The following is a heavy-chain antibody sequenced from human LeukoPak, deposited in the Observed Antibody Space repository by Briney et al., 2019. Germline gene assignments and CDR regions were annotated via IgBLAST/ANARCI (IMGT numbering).Heavy chain of an antibody. V-gene: IGHV3-72*01. CDR1: GFTLSDHY. J-gene: IGHJ4*02. D-gene: IGHD6-25*01. CDR3: ARVRSDYYFDY. Sequence: GGSLRLSCAASGFTLSDHYMDWVRQAPGKGLEWVGRIRNKANSYTTEYAASVKGRFIISRDDSKNSLYLQMNSLKTEDTAVYYCARVRSDYYFDYWGQGTLVTVSS. CDR2: IRNKANSYTT.